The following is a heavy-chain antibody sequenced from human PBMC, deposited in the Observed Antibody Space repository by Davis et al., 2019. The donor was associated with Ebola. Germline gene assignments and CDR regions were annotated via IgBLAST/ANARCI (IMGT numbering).Heavy chain of an antibody. CDR2: ISAYNGNT. V-gene: IGHV1-18*01. Sequence: ASVKVSCKASGYTFTSYGISWVRQAPGQGLEWMGWISAYNGNTNYAQNLQGRVTLTTDTSTSTVYMELRSLRSDDTAVYYCAADSTGYRSWGQGTLVTVSS. CDR1: GYTFTSYG. J-gene: IGHJ5*02. CDR3: AADSTGYRS. D-gene: IGHD3-22*01.